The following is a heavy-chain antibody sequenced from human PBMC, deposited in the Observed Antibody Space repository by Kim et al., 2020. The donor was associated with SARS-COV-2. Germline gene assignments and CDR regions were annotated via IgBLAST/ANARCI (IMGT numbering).Heavy chain of an antibody. Sequence: TEYAESVKGRFTISRDDSKSIAYLQMNSLKTEDTAVYYCTRVSVTGLENYWGQGTLVTVSS. CDR2: T. D-gene: IGHD3-10*01. V-gene: IGHV3-49*02. J-gene: IGHJ4*02. CDR3: TRVSVTGLENY.